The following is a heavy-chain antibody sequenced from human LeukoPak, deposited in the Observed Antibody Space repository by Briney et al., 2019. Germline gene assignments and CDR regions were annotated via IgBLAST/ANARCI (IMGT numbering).Heavy chain of an antibody. CDR3: ASPNRGYSYGYVY. D-gene: IGHD5-18*01. CDR2: IIPIFGTA. J-gene: IGHJ4*02. V-gene: IGHV1-69*05. Sequence: ASVKVSCKASGGTFSSYAISWVRQAPGQGLEWMGRIIPIFGTANYAQKFQGRVTMTRDTSTSTVYMELSSLRSEDTAVYYCASPNRGYSYGYVYWGQGTLVTVSS. CDR1: GGTFSSYA.